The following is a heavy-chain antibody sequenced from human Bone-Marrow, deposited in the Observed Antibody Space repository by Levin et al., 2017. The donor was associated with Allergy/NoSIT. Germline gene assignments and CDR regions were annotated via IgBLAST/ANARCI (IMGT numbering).Heavy chain of an antibody. CDR3: ARICSTSSCYGGHLDY. Sequence: PSETLSLTCAVSGGSIGSSNWWSWVRQTPGKGLEWIGEIFHSGSTNYNPSLKSRVTISVDKSKNQFSLKLTSVTAADTAVYYCARICSTSSCYGGHLDYWGQGTLVTVSS. D-gene: IGHD2-2*01. J-gene: IGHJ4*02. V-gene: IGHV4-4*02. CDR2: IFHSGST. CDR1: GGSIGSSNW.